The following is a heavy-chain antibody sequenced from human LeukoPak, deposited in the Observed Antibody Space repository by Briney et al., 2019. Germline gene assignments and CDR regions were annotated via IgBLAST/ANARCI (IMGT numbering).Heavy chain of an antibody. CDR1: GFTFSTYV. V-gene: IGHV3-23*01. CDR3: AKGKTTVTSRSYFDY. Sequence: PGGSLRLSCAASGFTFSTYVMTWVRQAPGKGLEWVSAILGSGGGTYYADSVKSRFTISRDNSKNTLYLQMNSLRAEDTAVYYCAKGKTTVTSRSYFDYWGQGTLVTVSS. D-gene: IGHD4-17*01. J-gene: IGHJ4*02. CDR2: ILGSGGGT.